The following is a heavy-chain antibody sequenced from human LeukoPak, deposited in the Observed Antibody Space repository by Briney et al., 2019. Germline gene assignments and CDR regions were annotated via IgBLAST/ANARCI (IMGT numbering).Heavy chain of an antibody. CDR2: INSDGSST. D-gene: IGHD3-9*01. CDR1: GFTFSSYW. CDR3: AREHRYGGLFDS. V-gene: IGHV3-74*01. J-gene: IGHJ4*02. Sequence: PGGSLRLSCAASGFTFSSYWMHWVRHAPGKGLVWVSRINSDGSSTSYADSVKGRFTISRDNAKNTLYLQMNSLRAEDTAVHYCAREHRYGGLFDSWGQGILVTVSS.